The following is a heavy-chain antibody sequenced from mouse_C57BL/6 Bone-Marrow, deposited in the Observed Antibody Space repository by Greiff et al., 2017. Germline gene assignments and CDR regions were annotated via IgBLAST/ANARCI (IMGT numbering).Heavy chain of an antibody. CDR2: ISNGGGST. CDR3: ARPLVYYGSSDWYFDV. J-gene: IGHJ1*03. D-gene: IGHD1-1*01. V-gene: IGHV5-12*01. CDR1: GFTFSDYY. Sequence: DVMLVESGGGLVQPGGSLKLSCAASGFTFSDYYMYWVRQTPEKRLEWVAYISNGGGSTYYPDTVKGRFTISRDNAKNTLYLQMSRLKSEDTAMYYCARPLVYYGSSDWYFDVWGTGTTVTVSS.